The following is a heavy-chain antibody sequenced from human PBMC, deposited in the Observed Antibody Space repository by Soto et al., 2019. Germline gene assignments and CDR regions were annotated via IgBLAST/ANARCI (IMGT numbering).Heavy chain of an antibody. CDR2: ISGDGGST. J-gene: IGHJ3*01. CDR3: AVDPATIQLWLHDAFDL. V-gene: IGHV3-23*01. CDR1: GFTFSNYA. D-gene: IGHD5-18*01. Sequence: PGGSLRLSCAASGFTFSNYAMNWVRQAPGKGLEWVSAISGDGGSTYYADSVKGRFTLSRDNSKNTLYLQMNSLRAEDTAVYYCAVDPATIQLWLHDAFDLWGQGTMVTVSS.